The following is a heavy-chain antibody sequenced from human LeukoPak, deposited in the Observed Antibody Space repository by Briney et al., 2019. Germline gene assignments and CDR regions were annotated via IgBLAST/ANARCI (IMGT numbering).Heavy chain of an antibody. V-gene: IGHV5-51*01. CDR3: ARHHILTGSGY. D-gene: IGHD3-9*01. J-gene: IGHJ4*02. Sequence: GESLKISCKGSGYSSTSYWIGWVRQMPGKGLEWMGIIYPGDSDTRHSPSFQGQVTISADKSISTAYLQWSSLKASDTAMYYCARHHILTGSGYWGQGTLVTVSS. CDR2: IYPGDSDT. CDR1: GYSSTSYW.